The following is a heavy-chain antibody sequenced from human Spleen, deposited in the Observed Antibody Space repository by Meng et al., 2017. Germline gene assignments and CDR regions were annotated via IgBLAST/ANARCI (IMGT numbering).Heavy chain of an antibody. D-gene: IGHD3-10*01. J-gene: IGHJ5*02. CDR3: ARANLVRGIIDT. CDR2: IYHSGST. CDR1: GDSISSGGYY. V-gene: IGHV4-31*03. Sequence: QVPLQESGPGLVKPSQTLSLTCTVSGDSISSGGYYWSWIRQYPGKGLEWIGYIYHSGSTYYNPSLKSRVSISLAMSENQFSLKLTSVTAADTAVFYCARANLVRGIIDTWGQGTLVTVFS.